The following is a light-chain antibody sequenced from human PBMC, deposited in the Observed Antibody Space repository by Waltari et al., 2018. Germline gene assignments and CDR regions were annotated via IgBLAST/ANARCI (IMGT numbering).Light chain of an antibody. CDR3: ATWDDKLNGVL. CDR2: SNY. CDR1: SSNIGVND. J-gene: IGLJ3*02. Sequence: QSALTQRPSLSGTPGQGVTISCSGASSNIGVNDVNWYQQFPGTAPKLLIFSNYRRPAGVPERFSGSKSDISASLAISGLQSEDEADYYCATWDDKLNGVLFGGGTKLTVL. V-gene: IGLV1-44*01.